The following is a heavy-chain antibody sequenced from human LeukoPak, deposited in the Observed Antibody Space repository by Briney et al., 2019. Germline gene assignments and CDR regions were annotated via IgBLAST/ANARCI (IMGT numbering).Heavy chain of an antibody. Sequence: PSETLSLTCTVSGGSISSYYWSWIRQPAGKGPEWIGRIYTSGSTNYSPSLKSRLTMSVDTSKNQFSLRLSSVTAADTAVYYCAREAYSVDWYGGNWFDPWGQGTLVTVSS. V-gene: IGHV4-4*07. CDR3: AREAYSVDWYGGNWFDP. CDR1: GGSISSYY. CDR2: IYTSGST. D-gene: IGHD3-9*01. J-gene: IGHJ5*02.